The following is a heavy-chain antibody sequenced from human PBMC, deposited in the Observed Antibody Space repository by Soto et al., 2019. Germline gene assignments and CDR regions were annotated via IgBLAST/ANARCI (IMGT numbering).Heavy chain of an antibody. D-gene: IGHD2-21*01. CDR2: VVPSLSLV. J-gene: IGHJ3*01. Sequence: QVQLVQSGAEMTKPGSSVKVSCMASGDTFNTNTFTWLRQAPVQGLEWMGRVVPSLSLVNYAQTFQDRVTITADKSTSTVYMDLSSLRSKDTAVYYCAVGIDASGDIFAVWGQGTTVSVS. V-gene: IGHV1-69*02. CDR1: GDTFNTNT. CDR3: AVGIDASGDIFAV.